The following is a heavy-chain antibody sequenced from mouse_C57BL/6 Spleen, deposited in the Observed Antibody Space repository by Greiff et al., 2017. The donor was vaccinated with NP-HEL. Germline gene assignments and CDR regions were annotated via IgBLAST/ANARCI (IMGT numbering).Heavy chain of an antibody. CDR3: ATYYGSSFAY. V-gene: IGHV5-17*01. D-gene: IGHD1-1*01. CDR2: ISSGSSTI. J-gene: IGHJ3*01. CDR1: GFTFSDYG. Sequence: EVQGVESGGGLVKPGGSLKLSCAASGFTFSDYGMHWVRHAPEKGLEWVAYISSGSSTIYYADTVKGRFTISRDNAKNILFLQMTRLRSEDTAMYYCATYYGSSFAYWGQGTLVTVSA.